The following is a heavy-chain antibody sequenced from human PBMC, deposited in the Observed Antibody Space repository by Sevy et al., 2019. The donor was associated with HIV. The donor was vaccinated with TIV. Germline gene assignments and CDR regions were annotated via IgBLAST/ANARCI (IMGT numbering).Heavy chain of an antibody. CDR1: GFSISGYG. D-gene: IGHD6-19*01. Sequence: GGSLRLSCAASGFSISGYGMHWVRQAPGKGLEWVAVIWYDGTNREYAYSVKGRFTITRDNSKNTLYLKMNSLRVEDTAVYYCAKEDIRVAGIGYYFHYWGQGTLVTVSS. V-gene: IGHV3-33*06. CDR2: IWYDGTNR. CDR3: AKEDIRVAGIGYYFHY. J-gene: IGHJ4*02.